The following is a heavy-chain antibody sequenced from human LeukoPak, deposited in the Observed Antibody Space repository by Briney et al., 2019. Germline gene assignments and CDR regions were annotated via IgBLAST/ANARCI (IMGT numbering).Heavy chain of an antibody. D-gene: IGHD3-10*01. CDR3: ARAGITMVRGVPPYYMDV. Sequence: GASVKVSCKASGYTLTSYDINWVRQATGQGLEWMGWMNPNSGNTGYAQKFQGRVTMTRNTSISTAYMELSSLRSEDTAVYYCARAGITMVRGVPPYYMDVWGKGTTVTISS. CDR1: GYTLTSYD. CDR2: MNPNSGNT. V-gene: IGHV1-8*01. J-gene: IGHJ6*03.